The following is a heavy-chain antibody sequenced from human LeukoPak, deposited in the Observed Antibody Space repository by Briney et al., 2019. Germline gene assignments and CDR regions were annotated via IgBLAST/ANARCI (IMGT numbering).Heavy chain of an antibody. CDR1: GGSISSYY. Sequence: SETPSLTCTVSGGSISSYYWSWIRQPAGKGLEWIGRIYTSGSTNYNPSLKSRVTMSVDTSKNQFSLKLSSVTAADTAVYYCARDPHSSGWIDYWGQGTLVTVSS. V-gene: IGHV4-4*07. D-gene: IGHD6-19*01. CDR2: IYTSGST. J-gene: IGHJ4*02. CDR3: ARDPHSSGWIDY.